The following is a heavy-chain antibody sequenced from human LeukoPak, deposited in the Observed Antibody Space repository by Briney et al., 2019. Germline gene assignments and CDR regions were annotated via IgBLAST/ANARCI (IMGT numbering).Heavy chain of an antibody. CDR1: GFTFRSYA. V-gene: IGHV3-23*01. J-gene: IGHJ4*02. CDR2: ISGSGSST. CDR3: AKSFGPVIAAAGTGAD. D-gene: IGHD6-13*01. Sequence: GGSLRLSCAASGFTFRSYAMSWVRQAPGKGLEWVSVISGSGSSTDYADPVKGRFTISRDNSKNTLYLQMSSLRAEDTGVYYCAKSFGPVIAAAGTGADWGQGTLVTVSS.